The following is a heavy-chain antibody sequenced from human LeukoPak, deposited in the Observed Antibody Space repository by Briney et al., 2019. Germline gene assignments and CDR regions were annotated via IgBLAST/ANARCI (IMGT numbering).Heavy chain of an antibody. CDR2: ISGSGGST. CDR1: GFTFSSYA. CDR3: ARDGSGSYSGPYYYYYYGMDV. D-gene: IGHD3-10*01. Sequence: GGSLRLSCAASGFTFSSYAMSWVRQAPGKGLEWVSAISGSGGSTYYADSVKGRFTISRDNSKNSLYLQMNSLRAEDTAVYYCARDGSGSYSGPYYYYYYGMDVWGQGTTVTVSS. J-gene: IGHJ6*02. V-gene: IGHV3-23*01.